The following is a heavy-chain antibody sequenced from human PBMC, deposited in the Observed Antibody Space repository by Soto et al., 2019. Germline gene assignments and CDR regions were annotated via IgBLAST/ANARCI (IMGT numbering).Heavy chain of an antibody. CDR2: IYHTGST. Sequence: SETLSLTCSVSGGSISTVGHYWTWIRQPPGKGLEWIGSIYHTGSTYYSKSLRSRLTMSVDTSKSQFSLRLSSVTAADTAVYYCEREPATLRSRNCDYWGQGSLATVSS. D-gene: IGHD1-26*01. J-gene: IGHJ4*02. CDR1: GGSISTVGHY. CDR3: EREPATLRSRNCDY. V-gene: IGHV4-31*03.